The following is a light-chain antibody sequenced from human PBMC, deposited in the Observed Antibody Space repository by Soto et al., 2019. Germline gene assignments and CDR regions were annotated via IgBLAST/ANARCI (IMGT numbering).Light chain of an antibody. J-gene: IGLJ2*01. CDR1: RSDVGGYNY. Sequence: QSALTQPPSASGSPGQSVTISCTGTRSDVGGYNYVSWYQQHPGKATKLMIYEVSKRPSGVPDRFSGSKSGNTASLTVSGLQAEDEADYYCSSYAGSNNVVFGGGTKLTVL. V-gene: IGLV2-8*01. CDR3: SSYAGSNNVV. CDR2: EVS.